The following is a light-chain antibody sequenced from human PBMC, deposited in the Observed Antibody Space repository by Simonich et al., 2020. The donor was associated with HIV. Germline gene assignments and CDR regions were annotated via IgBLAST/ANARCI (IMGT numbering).Light chain of an antibody. CDR2: EGS. J-gene: IGLJ2*01. CDR3: CSYASSTTFHVV. V-gene: IGLV2-23*03. Sequence: QSALTQPASGFGSPGQSITISCPGTSSDVGSYDFFSWYQQHPGKAPKLLIYEGSKRPSGVSNRVSGSKSGNTASLTISGLQAEDEADYYCCSYASSTTFHVVFGGGTQLTVL. CDR1: SSDVGSYDF.